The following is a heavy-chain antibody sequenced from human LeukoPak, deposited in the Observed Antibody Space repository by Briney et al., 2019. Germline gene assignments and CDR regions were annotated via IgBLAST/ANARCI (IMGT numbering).Heavy chain of an antibody. J-gene: IGHJ6*03. Sequence: PSETLSLTCAVSGYSISSGYYWGWIRQPSGKGLEWIGSIYHSGSTYYNPSLKSRVTISVDTSKNQFSLKLSSVTAADTAVYYCARHGYYYYYMDVWGKGTTVTVSS. CDR2: IYHSGST. CDR1: GYSISSGYY. CDR3: ARHGYYYYYMDV. V-gene: IGHV4-38-2*01.